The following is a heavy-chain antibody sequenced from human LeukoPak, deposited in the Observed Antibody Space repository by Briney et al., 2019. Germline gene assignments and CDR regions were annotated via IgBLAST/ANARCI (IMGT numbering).Heavy chain of an antibody. D-gene: IGHD2-15*01. V-gene: IGHV3-30*03. CDR1: GFIFRNYG. CDR3: ARQLLLHGYYYGMDV. Sequence: GGSLRLSCAASGFIFRNYGMHWVRQAPGKGLEWVAVISIDGREKYYADSVKGRFTISRDNAKNSLYLQMNSLRAEDTAAYYCARQLLLHGYYYGMDVWGQGTTVTVSS. CDR2: ISIDGREK. J-gene: IGHJ6*02.